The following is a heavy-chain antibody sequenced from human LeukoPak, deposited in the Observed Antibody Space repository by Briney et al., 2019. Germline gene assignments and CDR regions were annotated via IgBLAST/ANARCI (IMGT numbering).Heavy chain of an antibody. Sequence: GESLKISLKGSGYRFNSYWIAWVRPMPGKGLEWMGIIYAGDSDARYGPSFQGQVTFSADKSINTAYLQWNSLKASDTAMYYCARLLPGNPLLDYWGQGTLVTVSS. V-gene: IGHV5-51*01. J-gene: IGHJ4*02. CDR1: GYRFNSYW. CDR2: IYAGDSDA. D-gene: IGHD2-15*01. CDR3: ARLLPGNPLLDY.